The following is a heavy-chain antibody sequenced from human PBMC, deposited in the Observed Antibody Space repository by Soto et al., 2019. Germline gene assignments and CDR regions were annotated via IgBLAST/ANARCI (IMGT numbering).Heavy chain of an antibody. CDR2: ISHNGGST. Sequence: EVQLVESGEGLVQPGGSLRLSCAASGFTFRDYAMHWVRQAPGKGLEYVSAISHNGGSTYYADSVRGRFTISRDNSKNTLYLQMGSPRVEDMAVYYCARAETIVGAPFDYWGQGTLVTVSS. J-gene: IGHJ4*02. CDR1: GFTFRDYA. V-gene: IGHV3-64*02. D-gene: IGHD1-26*01. CDR3: ARAETIVGAPFDY.